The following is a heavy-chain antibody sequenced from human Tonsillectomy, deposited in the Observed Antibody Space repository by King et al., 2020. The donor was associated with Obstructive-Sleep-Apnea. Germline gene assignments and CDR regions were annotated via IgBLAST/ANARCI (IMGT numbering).Heavy chain of an antibody. J-gene: IGHJ4*02. V-gene: IGHV3-11*01. CDR2: ISSSGTAV. CDR1: GFTFSDYF. Sequence: VQLVESGGDLVKPGGSLRLSFAASGFTFSDYFMSWIRQAPGKGLEWVSYISSSGTAVYYADSVKGRFTISRDNSKNSLCLQMKNLRADDTAVYYCARDLLSAAGDYFDYWGQGTRVTVSS. CDR3: ARDLLSAAGDYFDY. D-gene: IGHD6-25*01.